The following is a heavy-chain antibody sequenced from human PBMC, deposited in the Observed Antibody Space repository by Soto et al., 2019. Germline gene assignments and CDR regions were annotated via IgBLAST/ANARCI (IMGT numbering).Heavy chain of an antibody. Sequence: SVKVSCKASGGTFSSYAISWVRQAPGQGLEWMGGIIPIFGTANYAQKFQGRVTITADESTSTAYMELSSLRSEDTAVYYCARDLKGITMVRGVIISDYYYYGMDVWGQGTTVTVSS. J-gene: IGHJ6*02. CDR1: GGTFSSYA. CDR2: IIPIFGTA. D-gene: IGHD3-10*01. V-gene: IGHV1-69*13. CDR3: ARDLKGITMVRGVIISDYYYYGMDV.